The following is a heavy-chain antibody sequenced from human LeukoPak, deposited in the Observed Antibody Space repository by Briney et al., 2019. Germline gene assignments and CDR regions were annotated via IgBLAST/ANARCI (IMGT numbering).Heavy chain of an antibody. CDR3: ARDASGGSAYGMDV. D-gene: IGHD2-15*01. J-gene: IGHJ6*02. CDR1: GFTFSSYG. CDR2: IWYDGSNK. V-gene: IGHV3-33*01. Sequence: GGSLILSCAASGFTFSSYGMHWVRQAPGKGLEWVAVIWYDGSNKYYADSVKGRFTISRDNSKNTLYLQMNSLRAEDTAVYYCARDASGGSAYGMDVWGQGTTVTVSS.